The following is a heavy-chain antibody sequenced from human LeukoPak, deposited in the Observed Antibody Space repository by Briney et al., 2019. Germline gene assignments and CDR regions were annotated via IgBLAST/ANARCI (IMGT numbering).Heavy chain of an antibody. V-gene: IGHV4-4*02. CDR2: INHDGST. CDR1: GGSISSNNW. D-gene: IGHD5-18*01. J-gene: IGHJ4*02. CDR3: ARDRGGYTYSHDY. Sequence: PSETLSLTCAVSGGSISSNNWWIWVRQSPEKGLEWIGEINHDGSTNYNPSLKSRVTISMDKSKNQLSLKLNFVTAAGTAVYYCARDRGGYTYSHDYWGQGTLVTVSS.